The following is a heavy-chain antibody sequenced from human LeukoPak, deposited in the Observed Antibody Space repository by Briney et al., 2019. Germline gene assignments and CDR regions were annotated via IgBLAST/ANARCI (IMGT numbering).Heavy chain of an antibody. J-gene: IGHJ4*02. CDR3: ARGGVDYYGSGTYYLMYYFDY. Sequence: GGSLRLSCAASGFTFSSYAMSWVRQAPGKGLVWVSRINDDGTYTVYADSVKGRFTISRDDPHNTLYLQMNSLRAEDTAVYFCARGGVDYYGSGTYYLMYYFDYWGQGALVTVSS. V-gene: IGHV3-23*01. D-gene: IGHD3-10*01. CDR2: INDDGTYT. CDR1: GFTFSSYA.